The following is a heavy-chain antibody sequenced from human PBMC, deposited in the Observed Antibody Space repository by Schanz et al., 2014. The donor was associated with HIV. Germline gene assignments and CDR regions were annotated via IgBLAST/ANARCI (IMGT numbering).Heavy chain of an antibody. Sequence: EVQLVESGGGLVKPGRSLRLSCTTSGFTFSDYPVSWLRQAPGKGLEWISAVRHDVGATYYADSVTGRFTISRDNSRNILYLQMSNLRAEDTALYYCVTEQYSTISAWGQGALVIVSS. J-gene: IGHJ5*02. D-gene: IGHD2-15*01. CDR3: VTEQYSTISA. CDR1: GFTFSDYP. V-gene: IGHV3-23*04. CDR2: VRHDVGAT.